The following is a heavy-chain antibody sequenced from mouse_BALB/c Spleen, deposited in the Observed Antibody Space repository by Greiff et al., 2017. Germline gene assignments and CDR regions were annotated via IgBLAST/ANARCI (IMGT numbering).Heavy chain of an antibody. V-gene: IGHV5-12-2*01. CDR3: AREANWDVAY. J-gene: IGHJ3*01. D-gene: IGHD4-1*01. Sequence: EVQRVESGGGLVQPGGSLKLSCAASGFTFSSYTMSWVRQTPEQRLEWVAYISNGGGSTYYPDTVKGRFTISRDNAKNTLYLQMSSLKSEDTAMYYCAREANWDVAYWGQGTLVTVSA. CDR2: ISNGGGST. CDR1: GFTFSSYT.